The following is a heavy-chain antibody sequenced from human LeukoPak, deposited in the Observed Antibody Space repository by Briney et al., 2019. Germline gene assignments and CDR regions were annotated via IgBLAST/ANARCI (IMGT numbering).Heavy chain of an antibody. Sequence: GGSLRLSCAASGFTFGTYSMNWVRQAPGKGLEWVSYISSSSSTIYYADSVKGRFTISRDNAKNSLYLQMNSLRAEDTAVYYCASGQGDYYYYMDVWGKGTTVTVSS. CDR1: GFTFGTYS. CDR3: ASGQGDYYYYMDV. CDR2: ISSSSSTI. V-gene: IGHV3-48*04. J-gene: IGHJ6*03.